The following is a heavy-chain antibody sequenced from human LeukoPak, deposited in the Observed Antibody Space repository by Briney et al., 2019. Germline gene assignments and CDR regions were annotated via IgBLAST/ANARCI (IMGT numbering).Heavy chain of an antibody. D-gene: IGHD3-22*01. Sequence: GGSLRLSCAASGFTFSSYWMSWVRQAPGKGLEWVANIKQDGSEKYYVDSVKGRFTISRDNAKNSLYLQMNSLRAEDTAVYYCARPTYYYDSSGYREIFVDAFDIWGQGTMVTVSS. CDR2: IKQDGSEK. V-gene: IGHV3-7*01. CDR3: ARPTYYYDSSGYREIFVDAFDI. J-gene: IGHJ3*02. CDR1: GFTFSSYW.